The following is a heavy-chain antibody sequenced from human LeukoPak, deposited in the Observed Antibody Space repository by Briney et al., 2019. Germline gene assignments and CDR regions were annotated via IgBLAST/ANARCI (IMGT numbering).Heavy chain of an antibody. V-gene: IGHV3-30*18. Sequence: GGSLRLPCAASGFTFSSYGMHWVRQAPGKGLEWVAVISYDGSNKYYADSVKGRFTISRDNSKNTLYLQMNSLRAEDTAVYYCAKDAFGSGSYTFDYWGQGTLVTVSS. CDR1: GFTFSSYG. J-gene: IGHJ4*02. D-gene: IGHD3-10*01. CDR2: ISYDGSNK. CDR3: AKDAFGSGSYTFDY.